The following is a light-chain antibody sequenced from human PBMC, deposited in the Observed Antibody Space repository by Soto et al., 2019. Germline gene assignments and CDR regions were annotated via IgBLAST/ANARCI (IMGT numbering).Light chain of an antibody. CDR1: QSVSSD. CDR2: GAS. Sequence: EIVMTQSPATLSVSPGERAPLSCRASQSVSSDLAWYQQKPGQAPRLILYGASTRATGIPARFSGSGSGTEFTLTISSLQSEDFAVYYCQQYNNWPPRGTFGQGTNLEIK. V-gene: IGKV3-15*01. J-gene: IGKJ2*02. CDR3: QQYNNWPPRGT.